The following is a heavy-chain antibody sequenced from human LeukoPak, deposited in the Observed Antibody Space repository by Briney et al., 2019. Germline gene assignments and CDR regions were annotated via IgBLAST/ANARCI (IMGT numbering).Heavy chain of an antibody. CDR1: RGSISSLY. V-gene: IGHV4-59*11. J-gene: IGHJ4*02. CDR2: IYYTGST. Sequence: PSETLSLTCTVSRGSISSLYWSWIRQPPGKGLEWVGNIYYTGSTNYNPSLKSRVTISVDTSNNQFSLKLSSVTAADTAVYYCARGRGYSYGSPLDYWGQGSLVTVSS. D-gene: IGHD5-18*01. CDR3: ARGRGYSYGSPLDY.